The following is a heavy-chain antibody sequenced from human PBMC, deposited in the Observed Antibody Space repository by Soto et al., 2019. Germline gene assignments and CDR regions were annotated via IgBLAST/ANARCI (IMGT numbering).Heavy chain of an antibody. V-gene: IGHV4-30-4*01. J-gene: IGHJ6*02. CDR1: GGSITSGDYY. CDR2: IYYDGGT. Sequence: HVQLQESGPGLVKSSQTLSLTCTVTGGSITSGDYYWSWIRQSPGKGLEWIGYIYYDGGTYYTPALKSRLTISLDTSKNQFSLKLSSVTAADTAVYYCARDSFNYYYGMDVWGQGTSVTVSS. CDR3: ARDSFNYYYGMDV.